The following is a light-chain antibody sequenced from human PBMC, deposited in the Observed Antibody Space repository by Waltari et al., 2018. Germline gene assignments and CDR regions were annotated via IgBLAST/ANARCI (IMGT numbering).Light chain of an antibody. J-gene: IGKJ4*01. CDR3: LQHSGYPIT. CDR1: QGIRNY. Sequence: DIQMTQSPSAMSASVGDRVTITCRASQGIRNYLAWFQKKTGTAPKRLIYNESSLQSGIPSRFSGSGSGTEFTLTISSLQPEDFATYYCLQHSGYPITFGGGTKVEIK. CDR2: NES. V-gene: IGKV1-17*03.